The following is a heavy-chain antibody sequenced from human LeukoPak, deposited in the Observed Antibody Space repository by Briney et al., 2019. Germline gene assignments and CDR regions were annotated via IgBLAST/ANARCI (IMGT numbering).Heavy chain of an antibody. CDR1: GGSFSGYY. V-gene: IGHV4-34*01. Sequence: SETLCLTCAVYGGSFSGYYWSWIRQPPGKGLEWIGESNHSGSTNYNPSLKSRVTISVDTSKNQFSLKLSSVTAADTAVYYCARGYGRDGYNSSRRRLLDYWGQGTLVTVSS. CDR3: ARGYGRDGYNSSRRRLLDY. J-gene: IGHJ4*02. CDR2: SNHSGST. D-gene: IGHD5-24*01.